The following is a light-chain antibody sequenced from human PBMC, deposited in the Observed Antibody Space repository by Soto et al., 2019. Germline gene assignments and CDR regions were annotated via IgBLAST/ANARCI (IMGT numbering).Light chain of an antibody. CDR3: QQYNSYSPMYT. Sequence: DIQMTQSPSTLSAYVGDRVTITCRASQSISSWLAWYQQKPGKAPKLLIYKASSLESGVPSRFSGSGSGTEFTLTISSLQPDDFATYYCQQYNSYSPMYTFGQGTKLEIK. V-gene: IGKV1-5*03. J-gene: IGKJ2*01. CDR1: QSISSW. CDR2: KAS.